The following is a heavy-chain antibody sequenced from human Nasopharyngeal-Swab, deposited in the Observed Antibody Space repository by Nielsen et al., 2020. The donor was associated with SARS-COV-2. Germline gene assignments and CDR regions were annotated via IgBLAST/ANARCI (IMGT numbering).Heavy chain of an antibody. CDR1: GFTFGNYN. CDR3: TRGAVTKRDTLDI. D-gene: IGHD4-11*01. V-gene: IGHV3-74*01. J-gene: IGHJ3*02. CDR2: TNSDGSST. Sequence: GESLKISCEGSGFTFGNYNMNWVRQAPGKGLVWVSRTNSDGSSTSYADSVKGRFTISRDNAKNTLYLQMTSLRADDTAVYYCTRGAVTKRDTLDIWGQGTMVTVSS.